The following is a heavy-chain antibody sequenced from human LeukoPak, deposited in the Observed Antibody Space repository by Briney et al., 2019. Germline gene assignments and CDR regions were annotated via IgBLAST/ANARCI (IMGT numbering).Heavy chain of an antibody. V-gene: IGHV3-23*01. J-gene: IGHJ3*02. Sequence: GGSLRLSCAVFGPGFPFSNAWMSWVRQAPGKGLEWVSAISGSGGSTYYADSVKGRFTISRDNSKNTLYLQMNSLRAEDTAVYYCAKDLKLVGWNDDAFDIWGQGTMVTVSS. CDR3: AKDLKLVGWNDDAFDI. D-gene: IGHD1-1*01. CDR2: ISGSGGST. CDR1: GFPFSNAW.